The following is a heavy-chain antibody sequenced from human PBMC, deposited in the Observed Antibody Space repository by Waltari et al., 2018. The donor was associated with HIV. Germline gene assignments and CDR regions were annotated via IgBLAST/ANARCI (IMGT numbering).Heavy chain of an antibody. V-gene: IGHV3-11*01. Sequence: QVQLVESGGGLVKPGGSLRLSCAASGFTFSDYYMSWIRQAPGKGLEWVSYIRSSGSTIYHADSVKGRFTISRDNAKNSLYLQLNNLRAEDTALYYCARDLGATAYFDFWGQGTLVTVSS. D-gene: IGHD1-26*01. CDR3: ARDLGATAYFDF. CDR2: IRSSGSTI. CDR1: GFTFSDYY. J-gene: IGHJ4*02.